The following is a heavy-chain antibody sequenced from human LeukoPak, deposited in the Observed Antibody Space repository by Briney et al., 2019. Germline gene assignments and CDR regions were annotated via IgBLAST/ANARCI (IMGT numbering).Heavy chain of an antibody. V-gene: IGHV4-34*01. D-gene: IGHD3-10*01. J-gene: IGHJ2*01. CDR3: ARHYPGRESNPPYWYFDL. CDR1: GGSISGYY. Sequence: SETLSLTCAVYGGSISGYYWSWIRQPPGKGLEWIGEINHSGSTNYNPSLKSRVTISVDTSKNQFSLKLSSVTAADTAVYYCARHYPGRESNPPYWYFDLWGRGTLVTVSS. CDR2: INHSGST.